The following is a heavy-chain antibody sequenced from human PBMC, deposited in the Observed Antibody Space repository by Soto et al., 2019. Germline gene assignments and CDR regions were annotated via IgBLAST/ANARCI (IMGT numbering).Heavy chain of an antibody. CDR1: GFTFSSYA. V-gene: IGHV3-23*01. CDR2: ISGSGGST. CDR3: AKVVRRSSKGSWNPFDY. Sequence: EVQLLESGGGLVQPGGSLRLSCAGSGFTFSSYAMNWVRQAPGKGLEWVSGISGSGGSTYYADSVKGRFTISRENSKNTLYLQMNSLRAEDTAVYYCAKVVRRSSKGSWNPFDYWGQGTLVTVSS. J-gene: IGHJ4*02. D-gene: IGHD6-13*01.